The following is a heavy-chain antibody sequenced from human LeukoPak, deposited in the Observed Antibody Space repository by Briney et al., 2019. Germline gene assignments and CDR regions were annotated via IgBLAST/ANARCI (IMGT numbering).Heavy chain of an antibody. D-gene: IGHD3-10*01. V-gene: IGHV4-30-4*01. J-gene: IGHJ6*02. Sequence: SETLSLTCTVSGGSISSGDYYWSWIRQPPGKGLEWIGYIYYSGSTNYNPSLKSRVTISVDTSKNQFSLKLSSVTAADTAVYYCASGGGSGSYYYYYYYGMDVWGQGTTVTVSS. CDR1: GGSISSGDYY. CDR2: IYYSGST. CDR3: ASGGGSGSYYYYYYYGMDV.